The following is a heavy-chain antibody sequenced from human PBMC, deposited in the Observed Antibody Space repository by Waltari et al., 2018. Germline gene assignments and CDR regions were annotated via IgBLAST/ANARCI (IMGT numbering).Heavy chain of an antibody. Sequence: EVQLVESGGGLVQPGGSLRLSCTASGFNFRSYGMTWVRQAPGKGLEWVSAIGGSTGSTNYADSVRGRFTISRDNSKNTLYLQMNSLRAEDTALYYCAKSGRSPWAFDIWGQGTMVTVSS. CDR3: AKSGRSPWAFDI. V-gene: IGHV3-23*04. D-gene: IGHD3-10*01. CDR1: GFNFRSYG. CDR2: IGGSTGST. J-gene: IGHJ3*02.